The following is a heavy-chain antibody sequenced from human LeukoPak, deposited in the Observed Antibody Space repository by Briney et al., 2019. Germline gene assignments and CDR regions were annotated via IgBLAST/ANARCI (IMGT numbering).Heavy chain of an antibody. Sequence: GGSLRLSCAASGFIFSNYWMNWVRQAPGKGLMWVSRMNSDGSSRTYADSVKGRFTISRDNAKNTLYLQMNSLRAEDLAVYYCARDRRYYYDSRGHGDYWGQGTLVTVSS. CDR2: MNSDGSSR. CDR3: ARDRRYYYDSRGHGDY. J-gene: IGHJ4*02. CDR1: GFIFSNYW. D-gene: IGHD3-22*01. V-gene: IGHV3-74*01.